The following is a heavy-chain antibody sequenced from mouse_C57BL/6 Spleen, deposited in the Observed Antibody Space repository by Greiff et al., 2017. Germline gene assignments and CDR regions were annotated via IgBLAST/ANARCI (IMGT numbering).Heavy chain of an antibody. CDR1: GYTFTSYW. V-gene: IGHV1-52*01. CDR2: IDPSDSET. J-gene: IGHJ4*01. CDR3: ARDFITTVVAPFAMDY. D-gene: IGHD1-1*01. Sequence: QVQLQQPGAELVRPGSSVKLSCKASGYTFTSYWMHWVKQRPIQGLEWIGNIDPSDSETHYNHKFEDKATLTVDKSSSTAYMQLSSLTSEDSAVYDCARDFITTVVAPFAMDYWGQGTSVTVSS.